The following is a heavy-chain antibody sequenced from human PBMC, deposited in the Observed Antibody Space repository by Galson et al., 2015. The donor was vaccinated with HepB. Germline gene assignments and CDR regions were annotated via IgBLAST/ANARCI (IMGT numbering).Heavy chain of an antibody. CDR2: INWNGGST. D-gene: IGHD3-10*01. Sequence: SLRLSCAASGFTFDDYGMSWVRQAPGKGPEWVSGINWNGGSTGYADSVKGRFTISRDNAKNSLYLQMNSLRAEDTALYYCARDLSGSGSYYKPYYFDYWGQGTLVTVSS. CDR1: GFTFDDYG. CDR3: ARDLSGSGSYYKPYYFDY. V-gene: IGHV3-20*04. J-gene: IGHJ4*02.